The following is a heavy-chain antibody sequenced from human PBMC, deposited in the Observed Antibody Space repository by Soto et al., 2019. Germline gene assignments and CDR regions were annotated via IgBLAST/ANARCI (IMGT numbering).Heavy chain of an antibody. Sequence: PGGSVRLSCAASGFTFRSYAMAWVRQAPGKGLEWVSGISRAGTTVYADSVRGRFTISRDNSKNTLYLQMNSLRAEDTALYYCAKYTVTEDLGENWGLGTLVTVSS. V-gene: IGHV3-23*01. J-gene: IGHJ4*02. CDR3: AKYTVTEDLGEN. D-gene: IGHD4-17*01. CDR1: GFTFRSYA. CDR2: ISRAGTT.